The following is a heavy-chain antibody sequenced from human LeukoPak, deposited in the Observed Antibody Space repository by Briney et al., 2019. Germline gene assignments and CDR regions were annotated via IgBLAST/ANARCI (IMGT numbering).Heavy chain of an antibody. CDR2: IYSGGYT. D-gene: IGHD6-13*01. CDR1: GFTFITCA. V-gene: IGHV3-53*01. J-gene: IGHJ4*02. CDR3: ARVIAAAGYYFDF. Sequence: PGGSLRLSCAASGFTFITCAMHWVRQAPGKGLEWVSVIYSGGYTYYADSVKGRFTISRDNSKNTLFLQMNSLRGEDTAVYYCARVIAAAGYYFDFWGQGTLVTVSS.